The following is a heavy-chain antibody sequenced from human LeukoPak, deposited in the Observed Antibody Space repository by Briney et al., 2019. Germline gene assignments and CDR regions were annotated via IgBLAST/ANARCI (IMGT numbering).Heavy chain of an antibody. CDR1: GFTFSGYA. Sequence: GGSLRLSCAGSGFTFSGYAMSWVRQAPGKGLEWVSAISGSGGRTNHADSVKGRFTISRDNSKNTLFLQLNSLRADDTAVYYCAKDRGGDIWSFDLWGPGTLVTVSS. V-gene: IGHV3-23*01. CDR3: AKDRGGDIWSFDL. D-gene: IGHD2-15*01. J-gene: IGHJ2*01. CDR2: ISGSGGRT.